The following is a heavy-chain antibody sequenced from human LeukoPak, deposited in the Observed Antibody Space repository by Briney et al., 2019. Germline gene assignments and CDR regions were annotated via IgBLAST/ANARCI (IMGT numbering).Heavy chain of an antibody. CDR2: INHSGST. CDR1: GGSFSGYY. CDR3: ARDHYGSGSYSGGGFDP. J-gene: IGHJ5*02. V-gene: IGHV4-34*01. D-gene: IGHD3-10*01. Sequence: PSETLSLTCAVYGGSFSGYYWSWVRQPPGKGLEWSGEINHSGSTNYNPSLKSRVTISVDTSKNQFSLKLSSVTAADTAVYYCARDHYGSGSYSGGGFDPWGQGTLVTVSS.